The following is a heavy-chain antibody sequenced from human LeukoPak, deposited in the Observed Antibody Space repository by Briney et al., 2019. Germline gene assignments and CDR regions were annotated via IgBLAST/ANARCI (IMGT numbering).Heavy chain of an antibody. D-gene: IGHD3-9*01. J-gene: IGHJ4*02. CDR2: IIAAGSTP. V-gene: IGHV3-74*01. Sequence: PAGSLRPSCAASGSGFTFNNSWMHRVRQAPGNGLVWVSRIIAAGSTPSYADSESRRFTTPRDNAKNTLYVQIDSRTAEDTAVYYCATLISDWSLYWGQGTLVTVYS. CDR1: GSGFTFNNSW. CDR3: ATLISDWSLY.